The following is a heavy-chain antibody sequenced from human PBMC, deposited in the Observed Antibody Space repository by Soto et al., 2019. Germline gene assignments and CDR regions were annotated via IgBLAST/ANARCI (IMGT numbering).Heavy chain of an antibody. CDR2: IYYSGST. V-gene: IGHV4-59*08. D-gene: IGHD2-2*01. CDR1: GGSISSYY. CDR3: ARRRGLDVVVPAANDAFDI. Sequence: PSETLSLTCTVSGGSISSYYWSWIRQPPGKGLEWIGYIYYSGSTNYNPSLKSRVTISVDTSKNQFSLKLSSVTAADTAVYYCARRRGLDVVVPAANDAFDIWGQGTMVTVSS. J-gene: IGHJ3*02.